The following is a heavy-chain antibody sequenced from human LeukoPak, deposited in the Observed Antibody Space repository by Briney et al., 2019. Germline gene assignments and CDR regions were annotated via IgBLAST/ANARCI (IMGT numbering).Heavy chain of an antibody. Sequence: PSETLSLTCTVSGGSISSYYWSWIRQPPGKGLEWIGYIYYSGSTNYNPSLKSRVTISVDTSKNQFSLKLSSVTAADTAVYYCARAIAVAGTDYYGMDVWGQGTTVTVSS. CDR1: GGSISSYY. V-gene: IGHV4-59*12. CDR2: IYYSGST. CDR3: ARAIAVAGTDYYGMDV. J-gene: IGHJ6*02. D-gene: IGHD6-19*01.